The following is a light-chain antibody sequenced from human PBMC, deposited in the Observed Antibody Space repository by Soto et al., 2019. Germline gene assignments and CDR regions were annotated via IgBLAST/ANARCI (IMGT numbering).Light chain of an antibody. CDR3: QRYNSYSPIT. Sequence: DIQMTQSPSTLSASVGDRVTITCRASQRISSWLARYQQKPGKAPKLLIYDASSLESGVPSRFSGSGSGTEFTLTISSLQPDDFAPYYCQRYNSYSPITFGRGTKLEIK. J-gene: IGKJ2*01. CDR2: DAS. V-gene: IGKV1-5*01. CDR1: QRISSW.